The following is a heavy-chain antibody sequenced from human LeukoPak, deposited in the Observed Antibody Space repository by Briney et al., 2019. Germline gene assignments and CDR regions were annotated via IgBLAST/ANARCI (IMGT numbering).Heavy chain of an antibody. V-gene: IGHV3-72*01. CDR3: VRVGSVAGSDYLDY. Sequence: PGGSLRPSCAVSGFTFSDHFLDWVRQAPGKGLEWVGRSRNKAKSYTTEYAASVKGRFTISRGDSKNSLYLQMNSLKTEDTAVYYCVRVGSVAGSDYLDYWGQGTLVTVSS. CDR2: SRNKAKSYTT. CDR1: GFTFSDHF. D-gene: IGHD6-19*01. J-gene: IGHJ4*02.